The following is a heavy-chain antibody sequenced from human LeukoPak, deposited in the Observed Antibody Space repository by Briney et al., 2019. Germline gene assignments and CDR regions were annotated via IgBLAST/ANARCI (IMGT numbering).Heavy chain of an antibody. Sequence: PGGSLRLSCAASGFTFSSYGMHWVRQAPGKGLEWVAFIRYDGSNKYYADSVKGRFTISRDNSKNTLYLQMNSLRAEDTAVYYCAKDLECGGDCYSRGGDFDYWGQGTLVTVSS. CDR1: GFTFSSYG. V-gene: IGHV3-30*02. CDR2: IRYDGSNK. D-gene: IGHD2-21*01. J-gene: IGHJ4*02. CDR3: AKDLECGGDCYSRGGDFDY.